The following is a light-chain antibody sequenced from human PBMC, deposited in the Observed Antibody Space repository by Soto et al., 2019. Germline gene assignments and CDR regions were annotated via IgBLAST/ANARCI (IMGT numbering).Light chain of an antibody. V-gene: IGLV2-14*01. Sequence: QSALTQPASVSGSPGQSITISCTGTSSDVGLYKYVSWYQQHPGKAPKLMIYEVSNRPSGVSNRFSGSKSGNTASLTISGLQTEDEADYYCNSYISGTTLWVFGGGTKLTVL. CDR1: SSDVGLYKY. J-gene: IGLJ3*02. CDR3: NSYISGTTLWV. CDR2: EVS.